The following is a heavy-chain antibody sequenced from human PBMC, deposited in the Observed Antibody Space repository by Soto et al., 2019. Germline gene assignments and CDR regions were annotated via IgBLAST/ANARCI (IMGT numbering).Heavy chain of an antibody. CDR3: ARESSGLDDDY. CDR2: IYHSGST. CDR1: GGSISSGGYS. V-gene: IGHV4-30-2*01. J-gene: IGHJ4*02. D-gene: IGHD3-22*01. Sequence: QPQLQESGSGLVKPSQTLSLTCAVSGGSISSGGYSWSWIRQPPGKGLEWIGYIYHSGSTYYNPSLKSRVTISVDRSKNQFSLKLSSVTAADTAVYYCARESSGLDDDYWGQGTLVTVSS.